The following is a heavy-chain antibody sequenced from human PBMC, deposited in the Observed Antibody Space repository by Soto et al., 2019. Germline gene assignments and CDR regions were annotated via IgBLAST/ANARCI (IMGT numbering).Heavy chain of an antibody. CDR2: ISGSAGNT. J-gene: IGHJ5*02. D-gene: IGHD3-9*01. CDR3: AKGLAVSNNFFDP. Sequence: PGGSLRLSCEVSGFTFSGYAMSWVRQAPEKGLEWVSGISGSAGNTYYADSVKGRFTVARDKSKNTLHLQMNSLRADDTAIYYYAKGLAVSNNFFDPWGQGTLVTVSS. CDR1: GFTFSGYA. V-gene: IGHV3-23*01.